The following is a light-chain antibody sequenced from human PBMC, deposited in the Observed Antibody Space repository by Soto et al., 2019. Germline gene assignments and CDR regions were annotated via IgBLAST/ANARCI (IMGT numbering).Light chain of an antibody. V-gene: IGKV3-15*01. CDR1: QSVSRN. CDR3: QHYNNWPPWT. Sequence: EIVMTQSPATLSVSPGERVTLSCRVSQSVSRNLAWYQQKPGQAPRLLIFGASTRATGVPARFSGSGSGTEFTLTISSLQSEDFAVYYCQHYNNWPPWTFGQGTKVEIK. CDR2: GAS. J-gene: IGKJ1*01.